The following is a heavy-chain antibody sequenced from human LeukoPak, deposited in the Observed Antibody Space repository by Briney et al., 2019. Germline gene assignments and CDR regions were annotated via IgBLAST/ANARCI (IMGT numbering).Heavy chain of an antibody. J-gene: IGHJ4*02. CDR1: GFTVSSNY. CDR3: ARGNWNYPFDY. CDR2: IYSGGST. Sequence: PGGSLRLSCAASGFTVSSNYMSWVRQAPGKGLEWVSVIYSGGSTYYADSVKGRFTISRDISKNTLYLQMSSLRAEDTAVYYCARGNWNYPFDYWGQGTLVTVSS. V-gene: IGHV3-53*01. D-gene: IGHD1-7*01.